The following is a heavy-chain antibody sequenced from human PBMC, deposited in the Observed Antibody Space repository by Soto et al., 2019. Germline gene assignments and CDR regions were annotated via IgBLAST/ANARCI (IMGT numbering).Heavy chain of an antibody. V-gene: IGHV3-30*18. CDR3: AKDEYWESHFYYFMDL. D-gene: IGHD2-8*02. J-gene: IGHJ6*03. CDR1: GFTFSSYA. CDR2: ISHDGNVN. Sequence: QVQLVESGGGVVQPGRSLRLSCEASGFTFSSYAMHCVRQAPGKGLEWVAVISHDGNVNYYSESVKGRFTMSRDNSKDTLYLQMDSLRTEDTAVYFCAKDEYWESHFYYFMDLWGKGTPVTVSS.